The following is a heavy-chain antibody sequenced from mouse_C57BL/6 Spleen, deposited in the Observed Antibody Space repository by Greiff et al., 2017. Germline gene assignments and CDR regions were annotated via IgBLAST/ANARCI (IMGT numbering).Heavy chain of an antibody. V-gene: IGHV1-80*01. CDR2: IYPGDGDT. J-gene: IGHJ2*01. CDR1: GYAFSSYW. Sequence: QVQLQQSGAELVKPGASVKISCKASGYAFSSYWMNWVKQRPGKGLEGIGQIYPGDGDTNYNGKCKGKATLTADKSSSTAYMQLSSLTSEDSAVYFCARSGLLDYFDYWGQGTTLTVSS. D-gene: IGHD3-2*02. CDR3: ARSGLLDYFDY.